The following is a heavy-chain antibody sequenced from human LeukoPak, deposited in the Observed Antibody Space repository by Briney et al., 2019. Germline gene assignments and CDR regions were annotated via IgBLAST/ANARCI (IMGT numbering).Heavy chain of an antibody. Sequence: PGGSLRLSCATSGFTFTSNWMNWVRQAPGKGLEWVAGIKQDGSVKYYVDSVKGRFTISRDNAKNSVYLQMNSLRADDTAVYYCARRNLFDYWGQGTLVTVSS. V-gene: IGHV3-7*01. CDR3: ARRNLFDY. CDR1: GFTFTSNW. CDR2: IKQDGSVK. J-gene: IGHJ4*02.